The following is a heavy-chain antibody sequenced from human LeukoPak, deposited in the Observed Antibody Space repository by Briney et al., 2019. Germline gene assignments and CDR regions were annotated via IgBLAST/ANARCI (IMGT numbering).Heavy chain of an antibody. CDR3: ARASRTLIAVAGTVQDY. D-gene: IGHD6-19*01. CDR2: IIPIFGTA. J-gene: IGHJ4*02. V-gene: IGHV1-69*13. CDR1: GGTFSSYA. Sequence: ASVKVSCKASGGTFSSYAISWVRQAPGQGLEWMGGIIPIFGTANYAQKFQGRVTITADESTSTAYMELSSLRSEDTAVYYCARASRTLIAVAGTVQDYWGQGTLVTVSS.